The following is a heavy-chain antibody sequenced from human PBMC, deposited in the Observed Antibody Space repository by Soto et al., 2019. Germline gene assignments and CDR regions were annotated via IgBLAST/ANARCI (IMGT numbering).Heavy chain of an antibody. CDR2: INSDGSST. Sequence: GGSRTLAWASCGFTFSRCLLHLVRPAPGKGLVWVSRINSDGSSTSYADSVKGRFTISRDNAKNTLYLQMNSLRAEDTAVYYCARAGLGYCSGGSCYSAFDIWGQGTMVTVSS. CDR1: GFTFSRCL. D-gene: IGHD2-15*01. V-gene: IGHV3-74*01. CDR3: ARAGLGYCSGGSCYSAFDI. J-gene: IGHJ3*02.